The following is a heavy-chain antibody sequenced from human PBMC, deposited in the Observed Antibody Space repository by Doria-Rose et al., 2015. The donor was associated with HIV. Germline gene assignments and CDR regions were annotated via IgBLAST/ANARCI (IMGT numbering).Heavy chain of an antibody. V-gene: IGHV3-21*01. CDR2: ISSTSAYI. CDR1: GFTFSSHR. D-gene: IGHD3-10*01. CDR3: ATGVTLDY. Sequence: VQLVQSGGGLVRPGGSLRLSCATSGFTFSSHRINWVRQASGKGLEWVSSISSTSAYINYADSVRCRFTISRDNARNSLYLQMDSLRAEDTAIYYCATGVTLDYWGQGTLVTVSS. J-gene: IGHJ4*02.